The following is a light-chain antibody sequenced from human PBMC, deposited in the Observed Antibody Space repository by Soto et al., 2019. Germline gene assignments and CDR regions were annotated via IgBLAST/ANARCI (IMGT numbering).Light chain of an antibody. V-gene: IGKV3-15*01. CDR1: QSVSSN. Sequence: EIVMTQSPATLPVSPGERATLSCRASQSVSSNSAWYQQKPGQAPRFLIYGASTRATGIPARFSGSGSGTEFTLTISSLQSEDFAVYYCQQYDNWPLTFGGGTKVEIK. J-gene: IGKJ4*01. CDR2: GAS. CDR3: QQYDNWPLT.